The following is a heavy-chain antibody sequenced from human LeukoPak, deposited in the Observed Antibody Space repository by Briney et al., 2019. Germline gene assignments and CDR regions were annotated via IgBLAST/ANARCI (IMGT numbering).Heavy chain of an antibody. CDR3: ARYSSGWYYFDY. CDR1: GGSISSYY. Sequence: SETLSLTCTVSGGSISSYYWSWIRQPPGKGLEWIGEINHSGSTNYNPSLKSRVTISVDTSKNQFSLKLSSVTAADTAVYYCARYSSGWYYFDYWGQGTLVTVSS. J-gene: IGHJ4*02. D-gene: IGHD6-19*01. V-gene: IGHV4-34*01. CDR2: INHSGST.